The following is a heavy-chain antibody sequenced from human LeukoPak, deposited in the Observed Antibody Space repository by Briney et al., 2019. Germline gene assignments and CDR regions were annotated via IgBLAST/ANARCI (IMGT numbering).Heavy chain of an antibody. Sequence: PGGSLRLSCAASGFTFSPHYMDWVRQPPGKGLEWVANIKQDGSEKYYVDSVKGRFTVSRDNAKNSLYLQMNSLRAEDTAVYYCASPWGVISPHDAFDIWGQGTMVTVSS. CDR2: IKQDGSEK. D-gene: IGHD3-10*01. V-gene: IGHV3-7*01. J-gene: IGHJ3*02. CDR1: GFTFSPHY. CDR3: ASPWGVISPHDAFDI.